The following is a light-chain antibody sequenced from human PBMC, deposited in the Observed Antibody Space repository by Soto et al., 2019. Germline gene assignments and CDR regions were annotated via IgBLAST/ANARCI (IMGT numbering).Light chain of an antibody. V-gene: IGKV3-20*01. CDR1: LRLSSSY. CDR3: QQYGSSGT. J-gene: IGKJ1*01. Sequence: IVFPQSPGTLSLSPGERATLACRATLRLSSSYFAWYQQKPGKAPRLLIYGASNRATGIPDRLSGSGSGTDLTLPIRRLEPEYFALYYCQQYGSSGTFGQGTKV. CDR2: GAS.